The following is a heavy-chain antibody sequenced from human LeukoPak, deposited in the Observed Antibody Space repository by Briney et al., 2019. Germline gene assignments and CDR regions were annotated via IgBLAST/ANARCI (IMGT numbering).Heavy chain of an antibody. J-gene: IGHJ4*02. CDR1: GYTITSYY. Sequence: ASVKVSCKASGYTITSYYMHWVRQAPGQGLEWMEIINPSGGSTSYAQKFQGRVTMTRDTSTSTVYMELSSLRSEDTAVYYCARFSPGGYYYGSGSSGLEYWGQGTLVTVSS. V-gene: IGHV1-46*01. CDR2: INPSGGST. CDR3: ARFSPGGYYYGSGSSGLEY. D-gene: IGHD3-10*01.